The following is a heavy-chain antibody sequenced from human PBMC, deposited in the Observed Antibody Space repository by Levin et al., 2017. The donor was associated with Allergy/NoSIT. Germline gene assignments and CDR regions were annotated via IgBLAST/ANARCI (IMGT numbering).Heavy chain of an antibody. D-gene: IGHD2-15*01. J-gene: IGHJ4*02. Sequence: GGSLRLSCAASGFTFSAYAMTWVRQTPEKGLEYVSVITNTGNNAVYAESVRGRFTMSRDNSKNILYLQMDSLRVEDTAVYYCAKATRRCCSGGGCYPLEYWGQGTLVTVSS. V-gene: IGHV3-23*01. CDR1: GFTFSAYA. CDR2: ITNTGNNA. CDR3: AKATRRCCSGGGCYPLEY.